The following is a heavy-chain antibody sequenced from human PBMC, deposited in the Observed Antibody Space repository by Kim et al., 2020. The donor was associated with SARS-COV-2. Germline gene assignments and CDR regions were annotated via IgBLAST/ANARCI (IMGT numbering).Heavy chain of an antibody. D-gene: IGHD5-12*01. CDR2: GNT. Sequence: GNTGYAQKFQGRVTMTRNTSISTAYMELSSLRSEDTAVYYCARDGSGYDIWGQGTLVTVSS. J-gene: IGHJ4*02. V-gene: IGHV1-8*01. CDR3: ARDGSGYDI.